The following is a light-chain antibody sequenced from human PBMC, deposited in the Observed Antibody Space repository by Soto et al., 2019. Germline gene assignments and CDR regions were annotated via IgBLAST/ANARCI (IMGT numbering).Light chain of an antibody. Sequence: QTVVTQEPSLTVSPGGTVTLTCASSTGAVTSGYYPSWFQQKPGQAPRPLIYSTSNKHSWTPARFSGSLLGGKAALTLSGVQPEDEAEYYCLLYYGGAYVFGTGTKLTVL. CDR1: TGAVTSGYY. CDR3: LLYYGGAYV. CDR2: STS. J-gene: IGLJ1*01. V-gene: IGLV7-43*01.